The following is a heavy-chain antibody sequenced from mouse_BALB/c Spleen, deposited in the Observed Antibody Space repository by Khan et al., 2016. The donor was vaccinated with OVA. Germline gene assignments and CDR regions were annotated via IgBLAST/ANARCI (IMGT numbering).Heavy chain of an antibody. D-gene: IGHD2-14*01. V-gene: IGHV1S136*01. J-gene: IGHJ2*01. CDR2: IYPYNDDT. CDR1: GYTFTSYV. CDR3: AKNYRYDVYFDY. Sequence: VQLQQPGPELVKPGASVKMSCKASGYTFTSYVMHWLRQKPGQGLEGIGYIYPYNDDTKYNEKFKGKATLTSDKSSSTAYMELGSLTSEDSAVYYCAKNYRYDVYFDYWSQGTTLTVSS.